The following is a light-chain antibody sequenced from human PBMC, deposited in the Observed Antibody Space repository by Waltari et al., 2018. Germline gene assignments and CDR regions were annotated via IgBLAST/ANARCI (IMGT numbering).Light chain of an antibody. CDR1: SRHVGGYNY. J-gene: IGLJ3*02. V-gene: IGLV2-11*01. Sequence: QSALTQPRSVSGSPGQSVTISCTGPSRHVGGYNYFSWYQHHPCKAPKPMISDVSKRPSGVPDRFSGSKSDNTASLTISGLQAEDEADYYCCSYAGSHTWVFGGGTKLTVL. CDR3: CSYAGSHTWV. CDR2: DVS.